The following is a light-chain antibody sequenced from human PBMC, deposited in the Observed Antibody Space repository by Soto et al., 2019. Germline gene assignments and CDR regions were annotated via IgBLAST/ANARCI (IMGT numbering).Light chain of an antibody. CDR3: SSYAGSRNV. CDR1: SSDVGGYNY. J-gene: IGLJ1*01. V-gene: IGLV2-8*01. Sequence: QSALTQPPSASGSPGQSVAISCTGTSSDVGGYNYVSWYQQHPGKAPKLMIYEANKRPSGVPDRFSGSKSGNTASLTVSGLQAEDEADYYCSSYAGSRNVFGIGTQVTVL. CDR2: EAN.